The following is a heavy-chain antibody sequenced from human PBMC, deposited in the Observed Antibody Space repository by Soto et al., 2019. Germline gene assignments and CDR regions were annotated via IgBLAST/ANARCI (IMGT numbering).Heavy chain of an antibody. CDR3: ARALIPSQLVRWFDH. CDR2: TSSSSSNK. CDR1: GFTFSSYS. V-gene: IGHV3-21*06. J-gene: IGHJ5*02. Sequence: PGRSLRLSCAAAGFTFSSYSMIWVRQAPGKGLEWVSFTSSSSSNKYYADSVKGRLTISRDNAKNSLYLQMNSLRAEDTAVYYCARALIPSQLVRWFDHWGQGTLVTVSS. D-gene: IGHD6-13*01.